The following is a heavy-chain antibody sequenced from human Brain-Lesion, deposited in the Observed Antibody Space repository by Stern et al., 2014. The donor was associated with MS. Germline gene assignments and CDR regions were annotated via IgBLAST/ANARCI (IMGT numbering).Heavy chain of an antibody. CDR1: GFTFSSYW. D-gene: IGHD2-15*01. CDR2: IKEDGSET. J-gene: IGHJ5*02. V-gene: IGHV3-7*01. Sequence: VQLVESGGVLVQPGGSLRLSCAASGFTFSSYWMNWVRQAPGKGLEWVANIKEDGSETDDVDSVKGRFTSSRGNAKNSLYLQMNSLRAEDTAVYYCARGSDTWGQGTLVTVSS. CDR3: ARGSDT.